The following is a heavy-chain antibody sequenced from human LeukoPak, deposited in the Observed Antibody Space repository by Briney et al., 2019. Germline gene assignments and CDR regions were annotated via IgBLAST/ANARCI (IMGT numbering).Heavy chain of an antibody. CDR3: ARVTGYMIEDYFDY. CDR2: IYYSGST. CDR1: GGSISSYY. V-gene: IGHV4-59*01. J-gene: IGHJ4*02. Sequence: PSETLSLTCTVSGGSISSYYWSWIRQPPGKGLEWIGYIYYSGSTNYNPSLKSRVTISVDTSKNQFSLKLRSVTAADTAVYYCARVTGYMIEDYFDYWGQGTLVIVSS. D-gene: IGHD3-9*01.